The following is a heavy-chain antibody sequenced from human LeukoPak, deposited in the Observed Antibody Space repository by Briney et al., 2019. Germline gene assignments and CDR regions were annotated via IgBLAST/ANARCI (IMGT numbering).Heavy chain of an antibody. V-gene: IGHV3-23*01. J-gene: IGHJ4*02. CDR2: ISGSGGST. CDR3: AKASFVVVPAGLVDY. Sequence: GGSLRLSCAASGFTFSSYAMSWVRQAPGKGLEWVSAISGSGGSTYYADSVKGRFTISGDNSKNTLYLQMNSLRAEDTAVYYCAKASFVVVPAGLVDYWGQGTLVTVSS. D-gene: IGHD2-2*01. CDR1: GFTFSSYA.